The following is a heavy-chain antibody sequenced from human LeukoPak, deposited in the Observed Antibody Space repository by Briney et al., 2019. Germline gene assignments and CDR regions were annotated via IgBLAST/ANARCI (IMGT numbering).Heavy chain of an antibody. Sequence: PGRSLRLSCGASGLTFSTYSVNWVRQAPGKGLEWVSYISSDSGTIYYADSVKGRFTISRDNAKKSLYLQMNSLRAEDTAVYYCARAAQPGFDPWGQGTLVTVSS. V-gene: IGHV3-48*01. CDR2: ISSDSGTI. J-gene: IGHJ5*02. CDR1: GLTFSTYS. D-gene: IGHD1-14*01. CDR3: ARAAQPGFDP.